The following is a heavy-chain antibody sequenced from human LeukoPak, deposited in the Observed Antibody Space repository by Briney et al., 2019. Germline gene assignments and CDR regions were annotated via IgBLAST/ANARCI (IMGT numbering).Heavy chain of an antibody. D-gene: IGHD1-7*01. Sequence: GRSLRLSCAASGSTFSSYSMNWVRQAPGKGLEWVSSISSSSSYIYYADSVKGRFTISRDNAKNSLYLQMNSLRAEDTAVYYCARDRKEWNYDGAPYYFDYWGQGTLVTVSS. CDR2: ISSSSSYI. CDR3: ARDRKEWNYDGAPYYFDY. V-gene: IGHV3-21*01. CDR1: GSTFSSYS. J-gene: IGHJ4*02.